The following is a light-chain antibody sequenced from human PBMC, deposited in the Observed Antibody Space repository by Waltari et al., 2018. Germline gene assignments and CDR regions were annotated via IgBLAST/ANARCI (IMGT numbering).Light chain of an antibody. CDR1: QSLVHSDGNTH. Sequence: DVVMTQSPLSLPVTLGQAPSISCTSSQSLVHSDGNTHLNWFQQRPGQSPRRLIYRVSKRDSGVPDRFSGSGSGTDFTLKISRVEAEDVGIYYCMQGTHWPYTFGQGTKLDIK. CDR2: RVS. J-gene: IGKJ2*01. CDR3: MQGTHWPYT. V-gene: IGKV2-30*02.